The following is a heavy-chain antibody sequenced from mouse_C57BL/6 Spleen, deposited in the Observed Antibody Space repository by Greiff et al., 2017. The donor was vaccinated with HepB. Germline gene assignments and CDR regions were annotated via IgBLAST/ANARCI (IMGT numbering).Heavy chain of an antibody. Sequence: DVKLVESGGGLVQPGGSMKLSCAASGFTFSDAWMDWVRQSPEKGLEWVAEIRNKANNHATYYAESVKGRFTISRDDSKSSVYLQMNSLRAEDTGIYYCTITGSYYYAMDYWGQGTSVTVSS. D-gene: IGHD4-1*01. CDR2: IRNKANNHAT. CDR3: TITGSYYYAMDY. J-gene: IGHJ4*01. V-gene: IGHV6-6*01. CDR1: GFTFSDAW.